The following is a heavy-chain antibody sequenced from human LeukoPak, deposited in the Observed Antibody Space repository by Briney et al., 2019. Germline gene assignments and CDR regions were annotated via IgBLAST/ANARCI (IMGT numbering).Heavy chain of an antibody. D-gene: IGHD6-19*01. V-gene: IGHV4-4*02. Sequence: SETLSLTCAVSGGSISSSNWWSWVRQPPGKGLEWIGEIYHSGSTYYNPSLKSRVTISIDTSENQFSLKLSSVTAADTAVYYCATTPALAVAGTLDPKEWGQGTLVTVSS. CDR1: GGSISSSNW. CDR2: IYHSGST. CDR3: ATTPALAVAGTLDPKE. J-gene: IGHJ4*02.